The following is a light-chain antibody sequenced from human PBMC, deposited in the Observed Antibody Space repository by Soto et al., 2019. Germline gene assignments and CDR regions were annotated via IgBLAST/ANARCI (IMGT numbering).Light chain of an antibody. CDR1: QSIISC. J-gene: IGKJ1*01. V-gene: IGKV1-5*03. Sequence: DIQMTQSPSTLSASLGGRATVSCRASQSIISCLAWYQQEPGKAPKLLIYRASSIASGIPARFSGSGSGTEFTLTISSLQPDDFATYYCQQYNSYATFGQGTKVDIK. CDR2: RAS. CDR3: QQYNSYAT.